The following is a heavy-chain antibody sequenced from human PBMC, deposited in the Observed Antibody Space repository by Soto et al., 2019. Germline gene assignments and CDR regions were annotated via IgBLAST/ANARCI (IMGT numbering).Heavy chain of an antibody. CDR3: ARPFRPDTYYYGSGSYYNYYFDY. V-gene: IGHV3-21*01. J-gene: IGHJ4*02. CDR2: ISSSSSYI. Sequence: EVQLVESGGGLVKPGGSLRLSCAASGFTFSSYSMNWVRQAPGKGLEWVSSISSSSSYIYYADSVKGRFTISRDNAKNTLYLQMNSLRAEDTAVYYCARPFRPDTYYYGSGSYYNYYFDYWGQGTLVTVSS. D-gene: IGHD3-10*01. CDR1: GFTFSSYS.